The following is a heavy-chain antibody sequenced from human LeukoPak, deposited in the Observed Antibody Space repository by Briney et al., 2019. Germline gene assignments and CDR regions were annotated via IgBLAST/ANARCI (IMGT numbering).Heavy chain of an antibody. CDR1: GGSFSGYY. V-gene: IGHV4-34*01. CDR3: AREGSDYGDYQEVGAPYFDY. CDR2: INHSGST. Sequence: SETLSLTCAVYGGSFSGYYWSWIRQPPGKGLEWIGEINHSGSTNYNPSLKSRVTISVDTSKNQFSLKLSSVTAADTAVYYCAREGSDYGDYQEVGAPYFDYWGQGTLVTVSS. J-gene: IGHJ4*02. D-gene: IGHD4-17*01.